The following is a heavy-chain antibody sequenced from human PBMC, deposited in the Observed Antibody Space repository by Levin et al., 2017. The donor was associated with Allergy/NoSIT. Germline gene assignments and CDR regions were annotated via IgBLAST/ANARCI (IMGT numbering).Heavy chain of an antibody. D-gene: IGHD1-14*01. V-gene: IGHV5-51*01. CDR3: ARHGTGYLDAFDI. CDR1: GYNSTNLW. CDR2: IFLDDSDT. Sequence: PGASVKVSCKASGYNSTNLWIGWVRQMPGKGLEWMGIIFLDDSDTRYSPSFQGQVAISADRSIATAFLVWRSLKASDTAIYFCARHGTGYLDAFDIWGQGTILSVSS. J-gene: IGHJ3*02.